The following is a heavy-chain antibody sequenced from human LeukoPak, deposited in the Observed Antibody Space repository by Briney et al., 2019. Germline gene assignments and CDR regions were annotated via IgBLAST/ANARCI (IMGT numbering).Heavy chain of an antibody. Sequence: ASVKVSCKASGYTFTSYGISWVRQAPGQGLEWMGWISAYNGNTNYAQKLQGRVTMTTDTSTSTAYVELRSLRSDDTAVYYCARTEWVGTYWFDPWGQGTLVTVSS. CDR3: ARTEWVGTYWFDP. V-gene: IGHV1-18*01. D-gene: IGHD2-21*02. CDR2: ISAYNGNT. J-gene: IGHJ5*02. CDR1: GYTFTSYG.